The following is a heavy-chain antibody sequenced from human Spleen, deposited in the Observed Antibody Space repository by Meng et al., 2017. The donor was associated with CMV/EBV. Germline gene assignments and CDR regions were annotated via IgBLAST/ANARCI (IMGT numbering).Heavy chain of an antibody. V-gene: IGHV3-9*01. Sequence: SLKISCTASGFTFDDFAMHWVRQTPGGGLEWVSGFSGNTGFIAYADSVKGRFTISRDNAKKTLSLQMDSLRPEDTALYYCAKGGGERVTFDAMDVWGQGTTVTVSS. J-gene: IGHJ6*02. CDR2: FSGNTGFI. CDR3: AKGGGERVTFDAMDV. CDR1: GFTFDDFA. D-gene: IGHD2-21*02.